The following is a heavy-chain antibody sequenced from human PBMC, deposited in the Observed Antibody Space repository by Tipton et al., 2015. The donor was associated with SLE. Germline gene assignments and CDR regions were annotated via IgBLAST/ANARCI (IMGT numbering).Heavy chain of an antibody. CDR3: TRGSSFFQY. J-gene: IGHJ4*02. CDR1: GALITSYY. Sequence: TLSLTCNVSGALITSYYWNWIRQSPGKGLEWIGYSYYSGTTNYNPSLKSRVSMSVDTSKNQFSLNLTSVTAADTAVYYCTRGSSFFQYWGQGTLVTVSS. D-gene: IGHD3-3*01. V-gene: IGHV4-59*01. CDR2: SYYSGTT.